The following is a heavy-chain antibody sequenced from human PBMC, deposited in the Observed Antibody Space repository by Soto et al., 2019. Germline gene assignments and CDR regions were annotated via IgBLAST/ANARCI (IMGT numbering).Heavy chain of an antibody. D-gene: IGHD6-19*01. CDR3: ARDQISGWYSYYYYYCMDV. J-gene: IGHJ6*02. Sequence: QVQLVESGGGVVQPGRSLRLSCAASGFTFSSYGMHWVRQAPGKGLEWVAVIWYDGSNNYYADSVKGRFTISRDNSKNTRYLQMNSLRAEDTAVYYCARDQISGWYSYYYYYCMDVCGQGTTVTVSS. CDR2: IWYDGSNN. V-gene: IGHV3-33*01. CDR1: GFTFSSYG.